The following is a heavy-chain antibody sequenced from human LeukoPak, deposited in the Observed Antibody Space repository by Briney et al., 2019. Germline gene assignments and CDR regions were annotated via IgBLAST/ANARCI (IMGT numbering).Heavy chain of an antibody. CDR1: GGSISSGGYY. V-gene: IGHV4-31*03. Sequence: SQTLSLTCTVSGGSISSGGYYWSWIRQHPGKGLEWIGYIYYSGSTYYNPSLKSRVTISVDTSKNQFSLILSSVTAADTAVYYCAREYTLYRSGWFLDYWGQGTVVTVSS. D-gene: IGHD6-19*01. J-gene: IGHJ4*02. CDR2: IYYSGST. CDR3: AREYTLYRSGWFLDY.